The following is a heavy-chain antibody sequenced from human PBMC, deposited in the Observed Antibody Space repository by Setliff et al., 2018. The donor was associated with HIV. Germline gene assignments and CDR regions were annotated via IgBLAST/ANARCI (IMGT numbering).Heavy chain of an antibody. V-gene: IGHV4-61*09. CDR3: AKTSVGATGLYAFDI. D-gene: IGHD1-26*01. CDR2: IYTTGSN. J-gene: IGHJ3*02. Sequence: PSETLSLTCTVSGGSIGSGSHYWSWIRQPAGKGLEWIGHIYTTGSNNYNPSLKSRVTISADTSNNQFSLRLTSMTAADTAVYYCAKTSVGATGLYAFDIWGQGTMVTVSS. CDR1: GGSIGSGSHY.